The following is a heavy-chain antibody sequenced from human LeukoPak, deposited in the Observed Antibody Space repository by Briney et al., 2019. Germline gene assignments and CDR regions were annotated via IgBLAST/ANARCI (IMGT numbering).Heavy chain of an antibody. Sequence: SETLSLTCTVSGGSISSYYWSWLRQPPGKGLEWLGYIYYSGSTNYNPSLKSRVTISVDTSKNQFSLKLSSVTAADTAVYYCARESTAHNWFDPWGQGTLVTVSS. D-gene: IGHD5-18*01. CDR2: IYYSGST. CDR1: GGSISSYY. V-gene: IGHV4-59*01. J-gene: IGHJ5*02. CDR3: ARESTAHNWFDP.